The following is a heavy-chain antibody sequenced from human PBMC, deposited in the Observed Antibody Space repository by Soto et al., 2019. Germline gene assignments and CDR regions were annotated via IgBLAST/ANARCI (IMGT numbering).Heavy chain of an antibody. CDR1: GFNFKKFA. V-gene: IGHV3-23*01. J-gene: IGHJ4*02. CDR2: ISCGGGST. D-gene: IGHD2-8*01. Sequence: EVQLLESGGGVVQPGGSLRLSCVASGFNFKKFAMSWFRQAPGEGLEWVSGISCGGGSTSYADSVKGRFSIARDDSTNTLSLQMNNLRVEETDQYYCAKADSEEWMLPHLDKWGQGTLVTVS. CDR3: AKADSEEWMLPHLDK.